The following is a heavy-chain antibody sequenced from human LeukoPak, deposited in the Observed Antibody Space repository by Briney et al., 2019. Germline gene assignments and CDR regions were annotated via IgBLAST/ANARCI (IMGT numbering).Heavy chain of an antibody. CDR3: AASNYYDSSGPFDY. CDR1: GFTVSSNY. Sequence: GGSLRLSCAASGFTVSSNYMSWVRQAPGKGLVWVSRINSDGSSTSYADSVKGRFTISRDNAKNTLYLQMNSLRAEDTAVYYCAASNYYDSSGPFDYWGQGTLVTVSS. J-gene: IGHJ4*02. CDR2: INSDGSST. V-gene: IGHV3-74*01. D-gene: IGHD3-22*01.